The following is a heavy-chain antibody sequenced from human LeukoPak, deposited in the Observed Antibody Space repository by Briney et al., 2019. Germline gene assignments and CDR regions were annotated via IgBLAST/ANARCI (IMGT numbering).Heavy chain of an antibody. CDR3: AKDRYYYDSSGYYYGGYFDY. D-gene: IGHD3-22*01. V-gene: IGHV3-23*01. J-gene: IGHJ4*02. CDR2: ISGSGGST. CDR1: GFTFSSYA. Sequence: GGSLRLSCAASGFTFSSYAMSWVRQAPGKWLEWVSAISGSGGSTYYADSVKGRFTISRDNSKNTLYLQMNSLRAEDTAVYYCAKDRYYYDSSGYYYGGYFDYWGQGTLVTVSS.